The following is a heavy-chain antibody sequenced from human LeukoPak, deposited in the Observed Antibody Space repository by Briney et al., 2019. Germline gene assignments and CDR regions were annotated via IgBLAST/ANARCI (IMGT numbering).Heavy chain of an antibody. D-gene: IGHD3-3*01. J-gene: IGHJ4*02. Sequence: ASVTVSCKASGYTFTGYYMHWVRQAPGQGLEWMGWINPNSGGTNYAQKFQGRVTMTRDTSISTAYMELSRLRSDDTAVYYCARVPVLRFLGHFDYWGQGTLVTVSS. CDR3: ARVPVLRFLGHFDY. CDR1: GYTFTGYY. CDR2: INPNSGGT. V-gene: IGHV1-2*02.